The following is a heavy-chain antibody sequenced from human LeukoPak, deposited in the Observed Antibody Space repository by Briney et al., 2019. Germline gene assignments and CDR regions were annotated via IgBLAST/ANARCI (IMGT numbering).Heavy chain of an antibody. V-gene: IGHV1-46*01. Sequence: GASGKVACKASAYTLTSYYMHWVRQAPGQGLEWMRIINPSGGTTSYAQKFQGRVTMTRDTSTSTVYMELSSLRSEDTAVYYCARVSSVWTDLTLDYWGQGTLVTVSS. J-gene: IGHJ4*02. CDR1: AYTLTSYY. D-gene: IGHD3-22*01. CDR2: INPSGGTT. CDR3: ARVSSVWTDLTLDY.